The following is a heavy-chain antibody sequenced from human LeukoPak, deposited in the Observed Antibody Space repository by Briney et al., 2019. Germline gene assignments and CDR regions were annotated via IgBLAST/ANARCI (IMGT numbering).Heavy chain of an antibody. Sequence: GGSLRLSCAASGFTFSTYSMNWVRQAPGKGLEWVSSISSSSTYVYYADSLKGRFTISRDNAKNSLYLQINSLRAEDTAVYYCARDFTVTSTAYLHHWGQGTLVTVSS. D-gene: IGHD4-17*01. CDR2: ISSSSTYV. CDR1: GFTFSTYS. J-gene: IGHJ1*01. CDR3: ARDFTVTSTAYLHH. V-gene: IGHV3-21*01.